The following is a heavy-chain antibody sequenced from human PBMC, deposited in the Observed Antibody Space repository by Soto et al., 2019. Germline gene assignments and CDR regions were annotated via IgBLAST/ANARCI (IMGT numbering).Heavy chain of an antibody. V-gene: IGHV3-15*01. CDR2: IKPNADGGAN. D-gene: IGHD6-19*01. Sequence: EVQLVESGGGFVKPGESLRLSCAASGFTFSSAPMSWVRQAPGKGLEWVGRIKPNADGGANDYPAPAKGRFTISRDDSKNTLYLQMNSLTIEDTTLYYCTTPAIPVDGTQPFNYWGQGALVTVSS. CDR3: TTPAIPVDGTQPFNY. CDR1: GFTFSSAP. J-gene: IGHJ4*02.